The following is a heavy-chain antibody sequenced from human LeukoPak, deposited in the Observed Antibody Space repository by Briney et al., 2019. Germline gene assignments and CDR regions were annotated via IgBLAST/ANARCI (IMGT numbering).Heavy chain of an antibody. D-gene: IGHD2-21*02. CDR3: ARPLPYCGGDCYSAYGY. V-gene: IGHV3-66*04. J-gene: IGHJ4*02. CDR1: GFTFSSYS. CDR2: IYSGGST. Sequence: QTGGSLRLSCAASGFTFSSYSMNWVRQAPGKGLEWVSVIYSGGSTYYADSVKGRFTISRDNSKNTLYLQMNSLRAEDTAVYYCARPLPYCGGDCYSAYGYWGQGTLVTVSS.